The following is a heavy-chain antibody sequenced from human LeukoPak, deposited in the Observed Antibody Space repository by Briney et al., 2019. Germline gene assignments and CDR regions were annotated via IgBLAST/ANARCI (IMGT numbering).Heavy chain of an antibody. CDR3: ARDWTGTYYFDY. CDR2: IWYDGSNK. CDR1: GFTLSSYG. J-gene: IGHJ4*02. Sequence: GGSLRLSCAASGFTLSSYGMHWVRQAPGKGLEWVAVIWYDGSNKYYADSVKGRFTISRDNSKNTLYLQMNSLRAEDTAVYYCARDWTGTYYFDYWGQGTLVTVSS. D-gene: IGHD3/OR15-3a*01. V-gene: IGHV3-33*01.